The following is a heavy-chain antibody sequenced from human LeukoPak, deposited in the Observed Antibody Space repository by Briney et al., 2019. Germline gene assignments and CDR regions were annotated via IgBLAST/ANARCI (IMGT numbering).Heavy chain of an antibody. V-gene: IGHV4-59*01. CDR1: GGSISSYY. CDR2: IYYSGST. J-gene: IGHJ3*02. CDR3: ARDLGWLRAFDI. Sequence: SETLSLTCTVSGGSISSYYWSWIRQPPGKGLEWIGYIYYSGSTSYNPSLKSRVTISVDTSKNQFSLKLSSVTAADTAVYYCARDLGWLRAFDIWGQGTMVTVSS. D-gene: IGHD5-12*01.